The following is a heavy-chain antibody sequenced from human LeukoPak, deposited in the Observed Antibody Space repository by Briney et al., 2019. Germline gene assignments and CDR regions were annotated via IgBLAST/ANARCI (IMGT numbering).Heavy chain of an antibody. J-gene: IGHJ4*02. CDR3: ARGLWFGELGYDY. V-gene: IGHV3-74*01. CDR2: INIDGSST. Sequence: GRSLRLSCAASGFTFSRYWMHWVRRAPGKGLLWVSRINIDGSSTSYADSVKGRFTISRDNAKNTLYLQMNSLRAEDTAVYYCARGLWFGELGYDYWGQGTLVTVSS. CDR1: GFTFSRYW. D-gene: IGHD3-10*01.